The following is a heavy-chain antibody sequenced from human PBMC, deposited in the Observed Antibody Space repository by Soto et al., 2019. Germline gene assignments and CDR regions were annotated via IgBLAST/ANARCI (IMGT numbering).Heavy chain of an antibody. CDR3: AIEAAGFGH. D-gene: IGHD6-13*01. Sequence: EVQLVESGGGLVQPGGSMRLSCAASGFSFSVSSMHWVRQASGKGLEWLGRIRSKASNYATTYSESVRGGFIISRDDSQDTMFLQMNSLRTEDTAMYYCAIEAAGFGHWGQGTLVTVSS. CDR1: GFSFSVSS. J-gene: IGHJ4*02. CDR2: IRSKASNYAT. V-gene: IGHV3-73*01.